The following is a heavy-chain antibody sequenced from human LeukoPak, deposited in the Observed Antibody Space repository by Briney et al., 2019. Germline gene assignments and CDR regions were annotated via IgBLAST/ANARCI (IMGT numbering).Heavy chain of an antibody. CDR3: ATGYSGGDVFDV. D-gene: IGHD5-18*01. CDR1: GYSFASYW. Sequence: GESLKISCKGSGYSFASYWIAWVRQMPGKGLKWMGIIYTGDSDTTYSPSFQGVTISADKSISTAYLQWSSLKASDTAMYYCATGYSGGDVFDVWGQGTMVTVSS. CDR2: IYTGDSDT. J-gene: IGHJ3*01. V-gene: IGHV5-51*01.